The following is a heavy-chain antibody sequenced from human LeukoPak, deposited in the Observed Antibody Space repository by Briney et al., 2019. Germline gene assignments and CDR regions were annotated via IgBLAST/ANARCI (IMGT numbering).Heavy chain of an antibody. D-gene: IGHD2-2*01. V-gene: IGHV4-38-2*02. CDR1: GYSISSGYQ. CDR3: ARDPRWLTPDCTSTSCYENYFDP. CDR2: IYHSGSA. J-gene: IGHJ5*02. Sequence: SETLSLTCAASGYSISSGYQWAWIRQPPGKTLEWIGSIYHSGSAHYNPSLKSRVTISVDRSNNQFSLRLSSVTAADTAVYYCARDPRWLTPDCTSTSCYENYFDPWGQGTLVTASS.